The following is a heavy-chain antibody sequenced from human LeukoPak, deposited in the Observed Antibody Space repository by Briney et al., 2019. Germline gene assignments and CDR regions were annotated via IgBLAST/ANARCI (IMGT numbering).Heavy chain of an antibody. CDR3: AKDSLNGSIWPRGYSDC. J-gene: IGHJ4*02. CDR2: ISYDSSKI. D-gene: IGHD6-13*01. CDR1: EFMFSKYG. V-gene: IGHV3-30*18. Sequence: PGGSLRLSCVASEFMFSKYGIHWVRQAPGKGLEWVAVISYDSSKIYYADSVKGRFTISRDNSKNSLYLQMDSLRGEDTALYYCAKDSLNGSIWPRGYSDCWGQGTLVTVSS.